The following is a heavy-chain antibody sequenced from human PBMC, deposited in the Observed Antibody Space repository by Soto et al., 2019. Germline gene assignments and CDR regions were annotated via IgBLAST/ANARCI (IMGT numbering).Heavy chain of an antibody. CDR1: GFTLSDHY. Sequence: EVQLVESGGDLVQPGGSLRLSCEASGFTLSDHYMDWVRQAPGKGLEWVGRSRDRANGYTTEYAASVKGRFTISRDDSKNSLSLQMNSLKTEDTAVYYCGRSRPASSHIAFEFWGQGNLLTVPS. CDR2: SRDRANGYTT. J-gene: IGHJ4*02. D-gene: IGHD2-21*01. CDR3: GRSRPASSHIAFEF. V-gene: IGHV3-72*01.